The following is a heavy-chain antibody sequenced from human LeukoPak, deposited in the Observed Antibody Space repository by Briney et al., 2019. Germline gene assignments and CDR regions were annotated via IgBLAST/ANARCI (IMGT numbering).Heavy chain of an antibody. CDR2: ISGSGGST. D-gene: IGHD6-19*01. CDR3: AKSPYSSGWYVSLGYFDY. CDR1: GFTFSGYA. J-gene: IGHJ4*02. Sequence: AGGSLRLSCAASGFTFSGYAMSWVRQAPGKGLEWVSAISGSGGSTYYADSVKGRFTISRDNSKNTLYLQMNSLRAEDTAVYYCAKSPYSSGWYVSLGYFDYWGQGALVTVSS. V-gene: IGHV3-23*01.